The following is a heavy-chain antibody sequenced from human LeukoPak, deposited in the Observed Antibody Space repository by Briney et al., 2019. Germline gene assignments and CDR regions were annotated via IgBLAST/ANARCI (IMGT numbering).Heavy chain of an antibody. J-gene: IGHJ4*02. CDR1: GFTFSSYA. CDR2: ISGSGGST. CDR3: AKGSITMVRGVMAEFDY. V-gene: IGHV3-23*01. D-gene: IGHD3-10*01. Sequence: GGSLRLSCAVSGFTFSSYAMSWVRQAPGKGLEWVSAISGSGGSTYYADSVKGRFTISRDNSKNTLYLQMNSLRAEDTAVYYCAKGSITMVRGVMAEFDYWGQGTLVTVSS.